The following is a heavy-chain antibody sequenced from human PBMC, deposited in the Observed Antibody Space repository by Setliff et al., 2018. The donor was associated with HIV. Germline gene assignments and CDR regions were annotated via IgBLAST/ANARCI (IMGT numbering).Heavy chain of an antibody. Sequence: PSETLSLTCYVTDDPISSYYWSWVRQPAGKGLEWIGRLYVSGDTNYNPSLKSRVTMAVDTSKNQFSLKLTSVTAADTAVYYCARDRCSGCYRFDYWGQGTLVTVSS. CDR1: DDPISSYY. J-gene: IGHJ4*02. CDR2: LYVSGDT. CDR3: ARDRCSGCYRFDY. D-gene: IGHD6-19*01. V-gene: IGHV4-4*07.